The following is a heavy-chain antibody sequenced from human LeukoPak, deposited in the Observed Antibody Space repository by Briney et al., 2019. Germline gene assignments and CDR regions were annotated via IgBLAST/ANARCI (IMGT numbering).Heavy chain of an antibody. J-gene: IGHJ4*02. CDR1: GFTFSSYW. CDR2: IKSDGSST. CDR3: ARDKGTSMVPEFDY. V-gene: IGHV3-74*01. Sequence: PGGSLRLSCAAPGFTFSSYWMRSVRQAPGKGLVWVSRIKSDGSSTRYADSVKGRFTISRDNAKNTLYLQMNSLRAEDTAVYYCARDKGTSMVPEFDYWGQGTQVTVSS. D-gene: IGHD5-18*01.